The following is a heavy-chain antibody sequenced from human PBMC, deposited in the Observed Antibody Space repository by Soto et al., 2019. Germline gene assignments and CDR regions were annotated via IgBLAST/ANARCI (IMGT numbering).Heavy chain of an antibody. V-gene: IGHV2-5*02. D-gene: IGHD3-22*01. J-gene: IGHJ5*02. Sequence: QITLKESGPTLVKPTQTLTLTCTFSVLSLTSGLGVGWIRQPPRKALEWLAIIYWDDDKRYRPSLKSRLTIQEDTSKNKVVLTMINMFTVDTATYYCAFRNYYDGRGFYPCGQGILVTVSS. CDR3: AFRNYYDGRGFYP. CDR2: IYWDDDK. CDR1: VLSLTSGLG.